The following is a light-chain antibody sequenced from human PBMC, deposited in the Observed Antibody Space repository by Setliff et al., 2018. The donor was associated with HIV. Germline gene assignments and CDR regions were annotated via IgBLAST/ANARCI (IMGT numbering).Light chain of an antibody. CDR2: GAS. CDR1: QSVSSSY. CDR3: QQYGSSLTWT. V-gene: IGKV3-20*01. J-gene: IGKJ1*01. Sequence: EIVLTQSPGTLSLSPGERATLSCRASQSVSSSYLAWYQQKPRQAPRLLIYGASSRATGIPDRFSGSGSGTDFTLTISRLEPEDFAVYYCQQYGSSLTWTFGQGTKV.